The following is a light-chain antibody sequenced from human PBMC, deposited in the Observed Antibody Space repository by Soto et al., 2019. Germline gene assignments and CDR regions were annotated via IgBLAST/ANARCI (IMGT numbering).Light chain of an antibody. CDR2: DVT. V-gene: IGLV2-11*01. CDR3: CSYAGSYTWV. Sequence: QSALTQPRSVSGPPGQSVTISCTGTSSDVGYYNYVSWYQQHPGKAPKLLIYDVTKRPSGVPDRFSGSKSGNTASLTISGLQAEDEADYYCCSYAGSYTWVFGGGTKLTVL. CDR1: SSDVGYYNY. J-gene: IGLJ3*02.